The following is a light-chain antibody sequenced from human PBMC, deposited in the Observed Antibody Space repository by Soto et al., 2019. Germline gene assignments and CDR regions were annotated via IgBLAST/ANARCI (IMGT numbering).Light chain of an antibody. CDR1: QSISDW. V-gene: IGKV1-5*03. CDR3: QHYNSYSEA. J-gene: IGKJ1*01. Sequence: DIQMTQSPSTLSASVGDRVTITCRASQSISDWLAWYQQKPGETPNLLIYQASTLKSGVPSRFSGSGSGTEFTLTISSLQPDDFATYYCQHYNSYSEAFGQGTKVDI. CDR2: QAS.